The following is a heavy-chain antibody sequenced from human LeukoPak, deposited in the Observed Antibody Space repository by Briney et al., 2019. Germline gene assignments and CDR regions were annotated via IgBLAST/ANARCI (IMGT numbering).Heavy chain of an antibody. CDR2: IWYDGRNK. V-gene: IGHV3-33*01. CDR1: GFTFSSYG. D-gene: IGHD5-12*01. CDR3: ARDFRAYSGYESFDY. J-gene: IGHJ4*02. Sequence: GRSLRLSCAASGFTFSSYGMHWVRQAPGKGLEWVAVIWYDGRNKNYAASVKGRFTISRDNSKNTLYLQMNSLRAEDTAVYYCARDFRAYSGYESFDYWGQGTLVTVSS.